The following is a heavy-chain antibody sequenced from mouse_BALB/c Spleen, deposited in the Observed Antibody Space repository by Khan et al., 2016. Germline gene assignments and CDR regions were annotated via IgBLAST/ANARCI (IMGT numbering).Heavy chain of an antibody. Sequence: EVQLQESGPGLVKPSQSLSLTCTVTGYSITSGYGWNWIRQFPGNKLEWMGYISYSGSTNHNPSLKSRISITRDTSQNQFFLQLNSVTTEDTATDYCARTARRKYWGQGTTLAVSS. V-gene: IGHV3-2*02. CDR2: ISYSGST. D-gene: IGHD1-2*01. CDR1: GYSITSGYG. J-gene: IGHJ2*01. CDR3: ARTARRKY.